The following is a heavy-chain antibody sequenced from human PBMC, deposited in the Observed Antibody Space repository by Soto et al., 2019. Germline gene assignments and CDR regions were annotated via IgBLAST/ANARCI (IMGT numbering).Heavy chain of an antibody. D-gene: IGHD4-4*01. J-gene: IGHJ4*02. Sequence: PSETLSLTCNVSGGSISSYYWSWVRQPPGKGLEWIGYISYRGNTNYNPSLKSRVTISGDTSKNQFSLKLRSVTAADTAVYYCARHMTTVIYFDHWGQGTLVTVSS. CDR3: ARHMTTVIYFDH. CDR2: ISYRGNT. CDR1: GGSISSYY. V-gene: IGHV4-59*01.